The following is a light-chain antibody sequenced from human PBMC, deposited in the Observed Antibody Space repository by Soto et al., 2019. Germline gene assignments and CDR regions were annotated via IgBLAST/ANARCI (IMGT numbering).Light chain of an antibody. CDR1: QSVYTT. CDR3: QQYNKWPLT. J-gene: IGKJ4*01. Sequence: EIVMTQSPATLSVSPGERATLSCRASQSVYTTLAWYQQRPGQAPRLLIYSASTRATGIPAKFSGSGSGTEFTLAIGCLQSEEFAVYYCQQYNKWPLTFGGGTTVEIK. V-gene: IGKV3-15*01. CDR2: SAS.